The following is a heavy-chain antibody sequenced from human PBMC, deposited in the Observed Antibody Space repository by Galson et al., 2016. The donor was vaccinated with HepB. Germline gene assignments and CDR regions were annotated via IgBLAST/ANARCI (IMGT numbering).Heavy chain of an antibody. D-gene: IGHD6-25*01. V-gene: IGHV1-18*04. CDR1: GYTFTTYG. CDR2: ISANSGNT. J-gene: IGHJ6*02. CDR3: ARDVRHGMDV. Sequence: SVKVSCKASGYTFTTYGISWVRQAPGQGLEWLGWISANSGNTNYAQNLQGRVTLTTDTSTTTAYMELRSLRSDDTAVYYCARDVRHGMDVWGQGTLVTVSS.